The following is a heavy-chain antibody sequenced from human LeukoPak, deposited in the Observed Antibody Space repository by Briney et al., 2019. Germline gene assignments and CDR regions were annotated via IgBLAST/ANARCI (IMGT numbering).Heavy chain of an antibody. Sequence: GGSLRLSCAASGFTFSSYSMNWVRQAPGKGLEWVSSISSSSSYIYYADSVKGRFTISRDNAKNSLYLQMNSLRAEDTAVYYCARSGYSYAKGDYHFDYWGQGTLVTVSS. J-gene: IGHJ4*02. D-gene: IGHD5-18*01. CDR1: GFTFSSYS. V-gene: IGHV3-21*01. CDR2: ISSSSSYI. CDR3: ARSGYSYAKGDYHFDY.